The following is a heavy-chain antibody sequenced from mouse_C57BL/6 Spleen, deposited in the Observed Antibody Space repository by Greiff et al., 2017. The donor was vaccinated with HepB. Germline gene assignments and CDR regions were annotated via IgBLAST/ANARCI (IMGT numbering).Heavy chain of an antibody. D-gene: IGHD2-12*01. CDR1: GFTFSDYG. J-gene: IGHJ4*01. V-gene: IGHV5-15*04. CDR2: ISNLAYSI. Sequence: EVKLVESGGGLVQPGGSLKLSCAASGFTFSDYGMAWVRQAPRKGPEWVAFISNLAYSIYYADTVTGRFTISRENAKNTLYLEMSSLRSEDTAMYYCARQGSEYDDGYAMDYWGQGTSVTVSS. CDR3: ARQGSEYDDGYAMDY.